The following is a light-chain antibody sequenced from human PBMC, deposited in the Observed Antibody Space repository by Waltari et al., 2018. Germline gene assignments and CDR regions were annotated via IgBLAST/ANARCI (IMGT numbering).Light chain of an antibody. CDR3: QSYDSKNVKV. CDR1: SGSIASNF. Sequence: FILTQPHSVSESPGKTITLSCTRNSGSIASNFVQWYQLRPDSVPMPVIYEDKERPSGVPDRFFGSIDRSSNSASLTISVLKTEDEGDYYCQSYDSKNVKVFGGGTKLTVL. V-gene: IGLV6-57*03. J-gene: IGLJ3*02. CDR2: EDK.